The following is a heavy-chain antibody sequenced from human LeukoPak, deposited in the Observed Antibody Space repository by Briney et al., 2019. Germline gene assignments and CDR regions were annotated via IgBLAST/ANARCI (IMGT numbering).Heavy chain of an antibody. J-gene: IGHJ4*02. CDR2: IYYSGST. Sequence: SETLSLTCTVAGDSISSFYWSWIRQPPGKGLEWIGYIYYSGSTNYNPSLKSRVTISVDTSKNQFSLKLSSVTAADTAVYYCARVGKTSSWYTFDYWGQGTLVTVSS. CDR1: GDSISSFY. D-gene: IGHD6-13*01. CDR3: ARVGKTSSWYTFDY. V-gene: IGHV4-59*01.